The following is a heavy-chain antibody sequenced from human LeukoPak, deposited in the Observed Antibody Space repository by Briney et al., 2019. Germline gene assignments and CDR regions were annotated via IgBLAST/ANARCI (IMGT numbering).Heavy chain of an antibody. J-gene: IGHJ3*02. CDR3: ARGFYGDYVYRDAFDI. D-gene: IGHD4-17*01. V-gene: IGHV3-21*01. Sequence: GGSLRLSCAASGFTFSSYGMNWVRQAPGKGLEWVSSISSSSSYIYYADSVKGRFTISRDNAKNSLYLQMNSLRAEDTAVYYCARGFYGDYVYRDAFDIWGQGTMVTVSS. CDR1: GFTFSSYG. CDR2: ISSSSSYI.